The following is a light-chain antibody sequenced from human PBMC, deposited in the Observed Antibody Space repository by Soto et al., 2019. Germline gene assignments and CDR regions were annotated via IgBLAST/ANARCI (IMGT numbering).Light chain of an antibody. J-gene: IGKJ1*01. V-gene: IGKV3-11*01. CDR3: QHRMNWPWT. CDR1: QNVYRY. CDR2: DAS. Sequence: IVFTHSXSTLSLXXXXRXALXXXASQNVYRYLAWYQQKPGQAPRLLISDASNRATGIPARFSGSGSGTDFTLTISSLEPEDFAVYYCQHRMNWPWTFGQGTKVDIK.